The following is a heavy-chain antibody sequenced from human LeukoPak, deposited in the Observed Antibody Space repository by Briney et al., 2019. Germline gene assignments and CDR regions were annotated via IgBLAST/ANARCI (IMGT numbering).Heavy chain of an antibody. CDR2: IHTSGST. CDR3: ARENPYSSSGDRFDP. Sequence: SETLSLTCTVSGDSISSGSHYWSWIRQPAGKGLEWIGRIHTSGSTNYNPSLKSRVTISVDTSKNQFSLSLSSVTAADTAVYYCARENPYSSSGDRFDPWGQGTLVTVSS. V-gene: IGHV4-61*02. CDR1: GDSISSGSHY. D-gene: IGHD6-6*01. J-gene: IGHJ5*02.